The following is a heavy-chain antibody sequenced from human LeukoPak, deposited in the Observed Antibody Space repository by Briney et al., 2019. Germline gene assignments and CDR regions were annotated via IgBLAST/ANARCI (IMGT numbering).Heavy chain of an antibody. Sequence: GGSLRLSCAASGFTFSSYAMSWVRQAPGKGLEWVSAISGSGGSTYYADSVKGRFTISRDNSKNTLYMQMNSLRAEDTAVYYCACRWVAVAGLDYWGQGTLDTVSS. J-gene: IGHJ4*02. D-gene: IGHD6-19*01. CDR3: ACRWVAVAGLDY. CDR1: GFTFSSYA. V-gene: IGHV3-23*01. CDR2: ISGSGGST.